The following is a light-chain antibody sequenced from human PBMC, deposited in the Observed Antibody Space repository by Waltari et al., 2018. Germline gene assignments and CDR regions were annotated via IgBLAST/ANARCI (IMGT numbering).Light chain of an antibody. J-gene: IGLJ1*01. CDR2: DVS. CDR1: RSDVGGYNY. Sequence: QSALTQPRSVSGSPGQSVPISCTGTRSDVGGYNYVSWYQQHPGKAPKLMIYDVSERPSGVPDRFSGSKSANSASLTISGLQAEDDADYYCCSYAGSYTNYVFGTGTKVTVL. V-gene: IGLV2-11*01. CDR3: CSYAGSYTNYV.